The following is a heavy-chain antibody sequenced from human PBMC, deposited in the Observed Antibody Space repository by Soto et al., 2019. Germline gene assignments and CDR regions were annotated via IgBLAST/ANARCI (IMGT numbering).Heavy chain of an antibody. J-gene: IGHJ2*01. CDR3: AKTGPYDILTYWYFDL. Sequence: QLQLQESGPGLVKPSETLSLTCIVSGDSISSSSYYWVWIRQPPGKGLEWIGSIYYSGTTYYNPSLESRVTISIDTSKNQFSLKVSSLTAAYTAVYYCAKTGPYDILTYWYFDLWGRGTLVTVSS. D-gene: IGHD3-9*01. V-gene: IGHV4-39*01. CDR2: IYYSGTT. CDR1: GDSISSSSYY.